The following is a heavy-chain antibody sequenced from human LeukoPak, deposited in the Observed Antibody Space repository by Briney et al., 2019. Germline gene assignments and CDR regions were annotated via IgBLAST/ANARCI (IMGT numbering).Heavy chain of an antibody. CDR2: IYYSGST. CDR3: ARRRLVSKGGFDP. J-gene: IGHJ5*02. CDR1: GGSISSSSYY. V-gene: IGHV4-39*01. Sequence: PSETLSLTCTVSGGSISSSSYYWGWIRQPPGKGLEWIGSIYYSGSTYYNPSLKSRVTISVDTSKNQFSLKLSSVTAADTAVYYCARRRLVSKGGFDPWGQGTLVTVSS. D-gene: IGHD3-9*01.